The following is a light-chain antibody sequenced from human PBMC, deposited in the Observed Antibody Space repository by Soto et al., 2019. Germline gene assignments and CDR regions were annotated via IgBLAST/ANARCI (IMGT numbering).Light chain of an antibody. CDR3: QQYGTSEII. J-gene: IGKJ5*01. CDR1: QSISSTQ. Sequence: EIVLTQSPDTLSLSPGERATPSCRASQSISSTQLVWYQQRPGQAPSLLIFGASSRATGIPDRFSGSGSGTDFTLTISRLETEDFAVFYCQQYGTSEIIFGQGTRLEIK. V-gene: IGKV3-20*01. CDR2: GAS.